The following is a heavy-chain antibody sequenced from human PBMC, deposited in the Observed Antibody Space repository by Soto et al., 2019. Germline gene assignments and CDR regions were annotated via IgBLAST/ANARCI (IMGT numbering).Heavy chain of an antibody. CDR3: ARVDPNGGTSSNYFDF. CDR2: IFPADYDI. V-gene: IGHV5-51*01. J-gene: IGHJ4*02. CDR1: GYSFPDHW. D-gene: IGHD2-15*01. Sequence: GESLKISCQGSGYSFPDHWIGWVRQMPGKGLEWMGIIFPADYDIKYSPTFQGQVAISADRSIKTAYLQWSSLKASDTAMYYCARVDPNGGTSSNYFDFWGPGTRVTFSS.